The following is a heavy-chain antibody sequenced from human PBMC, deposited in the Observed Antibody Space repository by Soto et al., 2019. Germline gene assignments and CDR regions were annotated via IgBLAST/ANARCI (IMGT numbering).Heavy chain of an antibody. CDR2: INAGNGNT. D-gene: IGHD6-19*01. Sequence: ASVKVSSKASGYTFTSYAMHWVRQAPGQRLERMGWINAGNGNTKYSQKFQGRVTITRDTSASTAYMELSSLRSENTAVYYCARSPHPFSSGWYGWFDPWGQGTLVTVSS. CDR1: GYTFTSYA. CDR3: ARSPHPFSSGWYGWFDP. J-gene: IGHJ5*02. V-gene: IGHV1-3*01.